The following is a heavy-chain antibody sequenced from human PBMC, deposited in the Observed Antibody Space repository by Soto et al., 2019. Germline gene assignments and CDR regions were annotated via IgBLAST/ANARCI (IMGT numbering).Heavy chain of an antibody. D-gene: IGHD2-8*01. CDR1: GYSFTDYH. CDR3: ARGDSTDCSNGVCSFFYNHDMDV. Sequence: GASVKVSCKASGYSFTDYHIHWVRQAPGQGLEWLGRINPKSGGTSTAQKFQGWVTMTTDTSVSTASMELTRLTSDDTAIYYCARGDSTDCSNGVCSFFYNHDMDVWGQGTTVTVSS. CDR2: INPKSGGT. V-gene: IGHV1-2*04. J-gene: IGHJ6*02.